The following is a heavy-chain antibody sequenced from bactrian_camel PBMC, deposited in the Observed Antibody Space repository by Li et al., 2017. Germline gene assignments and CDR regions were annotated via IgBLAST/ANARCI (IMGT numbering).Heavy chain of an antibody. CDR2: IDRDGST. J-gene: IGHJ4*01. CDR1: GDRYSYNC. CDR3: ANGGAVEYGGAWYEPPDNY. D-gene: IGHD6*01. V-gene: IGHV3S53*01. Sequence: HVQLVESGGGSVQAGGSLRLSCSVSGDRYSYNCIGWFRAAIGKEREGVAHIDRDGSTSYADSVKGRFTISKDNGKNTLYLQLNSLKTSDAAMYYCANGGAVEYGGAWYEPPDNYWSQGT.